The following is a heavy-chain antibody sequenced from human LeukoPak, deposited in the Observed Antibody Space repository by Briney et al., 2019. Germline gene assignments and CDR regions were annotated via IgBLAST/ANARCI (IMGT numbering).Heavy chain of an antibody. CDR2: MNPNSGNT. D-gene: IGHD6-13*01. Sequence: ASVKVSCKASGYTFTSYDINWVRQATGQGLEWMGWMNPNSGNTGYAQKFQGRVTITRNTSISTAYMEPSSLRSEDTAVYYCAKDVGSSWSYYFDYWGQGTLVTVSS. J-gene: IGHJ4*02. V-gene: IGHV1-8*03. CDR1: GYTFTSYD. CDR3: AKDVGSSWSYYFDY.